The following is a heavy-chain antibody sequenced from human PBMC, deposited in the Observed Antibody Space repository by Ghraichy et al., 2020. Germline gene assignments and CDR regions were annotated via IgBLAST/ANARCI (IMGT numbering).Heavy chain of an antibody. CDR2: IYYSGST. V-gene: IGHV4-30-4*01. CDR3: ARDADYGDYGYWFDP. J-gene: IGHJ5*02. Sequence: SQTLSLTCTVSGGSISSGDYYWSWIRQPPGKGLEWIGYIYYSGSTYYNPSLKSRVTISVETSKNQFSLKLSSVTAADTAVYYRARDADYGDYGYWFDPWGQGTLVTVSS. D-gene: IGHD4-17*01. CDR1: GGSISSGDYY.